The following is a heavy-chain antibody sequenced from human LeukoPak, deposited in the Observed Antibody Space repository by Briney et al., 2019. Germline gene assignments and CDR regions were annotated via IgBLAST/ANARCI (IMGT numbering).Heavy chain of an antibody. CDR3: ARDRGYYPDAFDI. CDR2: INHSGST. CDR1: GGSFSGYY. Sequence: SETLSLTCAVYGGSFSGYYWSWIRQPPGKGLEWIGEINHSGSTNYNPSLKSRVTISVDTSKNQFSLKLSSVTAADTAVYYCARDRGYYPDAFDIWGQGTMVTVSS. D-gene: IGHD3-22*01. V-gene: IGHV4-34*01. J-gene: IGHJ3*02.